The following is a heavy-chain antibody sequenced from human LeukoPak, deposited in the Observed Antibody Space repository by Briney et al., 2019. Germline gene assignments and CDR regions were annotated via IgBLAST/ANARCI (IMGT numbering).Heavy chain of an antibody. V-gene: IGHV1-18*01. J-gene: IGHJ6*02. CDR2: ISAYNGNT. CDR3: ARAMVRGVILHYYGMDV. Sequence: GASVKVSCKASGYTSTSYGISWVRQAPGQGLEWMGWISAYNGNTNYVQKLQGRVTMTTDTSTSTAYMELRSLRSDDTAVYYCARAMVRGVILHYYGMDVRGQGTTVTVSS. D-gene: IGHD3-10*01. CDR1: GYTSTSYG.